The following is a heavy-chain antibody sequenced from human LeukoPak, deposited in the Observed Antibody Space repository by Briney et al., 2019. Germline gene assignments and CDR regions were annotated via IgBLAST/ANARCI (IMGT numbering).Heavy chain of an antibody. J-gene: IGHJ6*04. CDR1: GINFGDYV. Sequence: GGSLRLSCTGSGINFGDYVMSWVRQAPGKGLEWVGFIRGKAYGGTTEYAASVKGRFTISRDDSKSIAYLQMNSLKTEDTAVYYCTRDRLWGSGTMDVWSKGTTVTVSS. D-gene: IGHD3-10*01. V-gene: IGHV3-49*04. CDR2: IRGKAYGGTT. CDR3: TRDRLWGSGTMDV.